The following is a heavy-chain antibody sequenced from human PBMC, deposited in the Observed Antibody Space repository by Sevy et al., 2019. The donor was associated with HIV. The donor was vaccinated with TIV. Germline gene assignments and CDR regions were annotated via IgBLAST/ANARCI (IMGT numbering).Heavy chain of an antibody. CDR3: ARVYYDFWSGYYDYYYYYGMDV. Sequence: SETLSLTCAVSGYSISSGYYWGWIRQPPGKGLEWIGSIYHSGSTYYNPSLKSRVTISVDTSKNQFSLKLSSVTAADTAVYYCARVYYDFWSGYYDYYYYYGMDVWGQGTTVTASS. CDR1: GYSISSGYY. D-gene: IGHD3-3*01. J-gene: IGHJ6*02. V-gene: IGHV4-38-2*01. CDR2: IYHSGST.